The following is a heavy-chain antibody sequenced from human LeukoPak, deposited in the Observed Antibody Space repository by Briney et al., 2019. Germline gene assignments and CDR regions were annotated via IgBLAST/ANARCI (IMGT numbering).Heavy chain of an antibody. CDR2: IYYSGST. V-gene: IGHV4-30-4*01. Sequence: PSETLSLTCTVSGGSISSYYWSWIRQPPGKGLEWIGYIYYSGSTYYNPSLKSRVTISVDTSKNQFSLKLSSVTAADTAVYYCARGYSSSWSPFRHWGQGTLVTVSS. CDR3: ARGYSSSWSPFRH. CDR1: GGSISSYY. D-gene: IGHD6-13*01. J-gene: IGHJ1*01.